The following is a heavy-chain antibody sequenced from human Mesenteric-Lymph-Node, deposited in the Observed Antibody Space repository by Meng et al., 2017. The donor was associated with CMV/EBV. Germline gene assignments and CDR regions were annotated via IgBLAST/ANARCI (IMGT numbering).Heavy chain of an antibody. CDR2: IYYSGST. V-gene: IGHV4-39*07. J-gene: IGHJ6*02. Sequence: GSLRLSCTVSGGSISSSSYYWGWIRQPPGKGLEWIGSIYYSGSTYYNPSLKSRVTISVDTSKNQFSLKLSSVTAADTAVYYCARAPMVVYYYYGLDVWGQGTTVTVSS. CDR3: ARAPMVVYYYYGLDV. CDR1: GGSISSSSYY. D-gene: IGHD4-23*01.